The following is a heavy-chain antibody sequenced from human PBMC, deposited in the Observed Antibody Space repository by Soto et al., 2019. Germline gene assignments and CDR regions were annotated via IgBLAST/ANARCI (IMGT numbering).Heavy chain of an antibody. V-gene: IGHV4-59*01. CDR1: GGSISTYY. CDR3: ARAGETYYDFWSGFYPIDY. CDR2: IFYSDNT. D-gene: IGHD3-3*01. J-gene: IGHJ4*02. Sequence: PSETLSLACTVSGGSISTYYWIWVRQSPGKGLEWLGYIFYSDNTNYNPSLESRLSISVDTSKNQISLTLNSVTAADTAVYYCARAGETYYDFWSGFYPIDYWGPGTLVTVS.